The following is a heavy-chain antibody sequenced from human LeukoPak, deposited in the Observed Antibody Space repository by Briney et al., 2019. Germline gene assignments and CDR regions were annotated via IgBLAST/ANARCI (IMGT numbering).Heavy chain of an antibody. CDR3: ARNYYYMDV. V-gene: IGHV3-11*04. CDR2: ISSSSGTK. J-gene: IGHJ6*03. CDR1: GFTFSDFY. Sequence: GGSLRLSGTASGFTFSDFYMSWIRQAPGKGLEWVSYISSSSGTKYYADSVKGRFTISRDNAKNSLYLQMNSLRAEDTALYYCARNYYYMDVWGKGTTVTVSS.